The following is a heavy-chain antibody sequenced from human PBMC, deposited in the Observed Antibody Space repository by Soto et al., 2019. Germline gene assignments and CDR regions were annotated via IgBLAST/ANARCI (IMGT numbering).Heavy chain of an antibody. CDR3: TTDTNVLRYFDWLSSLFDY. Sequence: GGSLRLSCAASGFTFSNAWMNWVRQAPGKGLEWVGRIKSKTDGGTTDYAAPVKGRFTISRDDSKNTLYLQMNSLKTEDTAVYYCTTDTNVLRYFDWLSSLFDYWGQGTLVTVSS. V-gene: IGHV3-15*07. J-gene: IGHJ4*02. CDR1: GFTFSNAW. D-gene: IGHD3-9*01. CDR2: IKSKTDGGTT.